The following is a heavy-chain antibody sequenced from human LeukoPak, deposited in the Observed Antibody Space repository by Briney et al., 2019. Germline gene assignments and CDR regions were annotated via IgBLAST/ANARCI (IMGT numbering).Heavy chain of an antibody. D-gene: IGHD6-6*01. J-gene: IGHJ4*02. CDR2: ISWNSGSI. CDR1: GFTFDDYA. V-gene: IGHV3-9*03. Sequence: GRSLRLSCAASGFTFDDYAMHWVRQAPGKGLEWVSGISWNSGSIGYADSVKGRFTISRDNAKNSLYLQMNSLRAEDMALYYCAKDSEYSSSGTFDYWGQGTLVTVSS. CDR3: AKDSEYSSSGTFDY.